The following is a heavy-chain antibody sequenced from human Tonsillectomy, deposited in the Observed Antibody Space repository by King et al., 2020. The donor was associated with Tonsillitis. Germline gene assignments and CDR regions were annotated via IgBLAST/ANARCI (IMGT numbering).Heavy chain of an antibody. CDR3: AKHRGGYFASGTFDY. Sequence: VQLVESGAEVKKPGESLKISCKGSGYSFTNNWIGWVRQMPGKGLEWMGFIYPGDADTTYSPSFQGQVTISADNSNSTAYLQWSSLKASDTAMYYCAKHRGGYFASGTFDYWGQGTLVTVSS. D-gene: IGHD3-10*01. J-gene: IGHJ4*02. CDR1: GYSFTNNW. V-gene: IGHV5-51*01. CDR2: IYPGDADT.